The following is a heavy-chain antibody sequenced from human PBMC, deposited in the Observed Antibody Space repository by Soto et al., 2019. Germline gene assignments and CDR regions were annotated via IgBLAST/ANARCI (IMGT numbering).Heavy chain of an antibody. CDR1: DGSINNGDW. Sequence: QVQLQESGTGLVEPSGTLSLTCNVYDGSINNGDWCSWVRQPPGKGLEWIGEVDHNGNTNYNASLKSQVTVSVDKSRNQFSLRLTSVTPADTAVYYCATRGIVGPIYWGQGTLVTVSS. V-gene: IGHV4-4*02. CDR3: ATRGIVGPIY. J-gene: IGHJ4*02. D-gene: IGHD1-26*01. CDR2: VDHNGNT.